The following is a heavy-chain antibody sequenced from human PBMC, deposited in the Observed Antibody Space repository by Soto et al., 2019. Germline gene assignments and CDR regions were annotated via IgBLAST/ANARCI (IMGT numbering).Heavy chain of an antibody. CDR1: GGSVSSNSAA. CDR3: ARDIVLMVYAIDWFDP. Sequence: SQTLSLTCAISGGSVSSNSAAWNWIRQSPSRGLEWLGRTYYRSKWYNDYAVSVKSRITINPDTSKNQFSLQLNSVTPEDTAVYYCARDIVLMVYAIDWFDPWGQGTLVTVSS. V-gene: IGHV6-1*01. J-gene: IGHJ5*02. CDR2: TYYRSKWYN. D-gene: IGHD2-8*01.